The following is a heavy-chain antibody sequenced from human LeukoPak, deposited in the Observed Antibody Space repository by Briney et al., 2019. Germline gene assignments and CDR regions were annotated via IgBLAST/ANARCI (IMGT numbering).Heavy chain of an antibody. D-gene: IGHD6-19*01. CDR3: ARARFRSGPPLWY. Sequence: GASVKVSCKASGFTFTSSAMQWVRQARGQRLEWIGWIVVGSGNTNYAQKFQERVTITRDTSTSTVYMELSSLRSEDTAVYYCARARFRSGPPLWYWGQGTLVTVSS. CDR2: IVVGSGNT. J-gene: IGHJ4*02. CDR1: GFTFTSSA. V-gene: IGHV1-58*02.